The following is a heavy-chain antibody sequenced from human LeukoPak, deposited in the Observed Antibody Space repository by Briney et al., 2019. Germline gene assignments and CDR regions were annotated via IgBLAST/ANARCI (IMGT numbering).Heavy chain of an antibody. V-gene: IGHV4-34*01. D-gene: IGHD3-10*01. CDR2: IHHSGST. CDR1: GGSFSGNS. J-gene: IGHJ5*02. CDR3: ARESTMIRGLIPWFDP. Sequence: RPSETPSLTCDVSGGSFSGNSWTWIRQPPGKGLEWIGEIHHSGSTNYRPSLKSRVTISADASKNQFSLQLNFVSAADTAVYYCARESTMIRGLIPWFDPWGQGILVTVSS.